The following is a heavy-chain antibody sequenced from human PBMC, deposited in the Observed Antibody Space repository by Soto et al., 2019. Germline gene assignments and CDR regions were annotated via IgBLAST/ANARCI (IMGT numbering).Heavy chain of an antibody. D-gene: IGHD3-10*01. Sequence: EVQLVESGGGLVKPGGSLRLSCAASGFTFTSHNIYWFRQAPGKGLEWVSSISPYDHSFYYADSVKGRFTVSKVNAKSSVFLQMDSQRAEDTAIYYCARELSTIIRAYNWGQGTLVTVSS. CDR1: GFTFTSHN. CDR3: ARELSTIIRAYN. J-gene: IGHJ4*02. V-gene: IGHV3-21*02. CDR2: ISPYDHSF.